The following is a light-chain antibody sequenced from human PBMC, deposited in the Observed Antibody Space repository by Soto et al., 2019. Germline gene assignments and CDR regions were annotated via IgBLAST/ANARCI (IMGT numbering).Light chain of an antibody. V-gene: IGLV2-11*01. CDR3: CSYAGSYTWV. CDR1: SSDVGGYNY. Sequence: QSALTQPRSVSGSPGQSVTISCTGTSSDVGGYNYVSWYQHHPGKAPKLMIYDVSKRPSGVPDRFSGSKSGHTASLTISGLQAEDEADYYCCSYAGSYTWVFGGGTKLTVL. CDR2: DVS. J-gene: IGLJ3*02.